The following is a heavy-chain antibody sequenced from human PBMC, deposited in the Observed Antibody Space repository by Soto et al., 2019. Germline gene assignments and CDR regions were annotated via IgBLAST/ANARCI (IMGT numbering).Heavy chain of an antibody. D-gene: IGHD1-1*01. CDR1: GYSYISYA. V-gene: IGHV1-3*01. CDR2: INADDDGT. CDR3: ASTTGTYDLEI. J-gene: IGHJ4*02. Sequence: ASVKVSCKASGYSYISYAIHWVRQAPGQGLEWMGWINADDDGTKYSQKFQGRITITRDTHASTIYLELSSLTSEDTAIYYCASTTGTYDLEIWGQGTPVTVSS.